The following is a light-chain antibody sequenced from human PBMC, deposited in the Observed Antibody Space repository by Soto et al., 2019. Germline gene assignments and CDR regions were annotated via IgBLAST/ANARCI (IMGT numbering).Light chain of an antibody. CDR3: QQYGSSPRGT. CDR2: SAS. CDR1: QSISDT. Sequence: EIVMTQSPATLSVSPGGRATLSCRASQSISDTLAWYQQKPGQAPRLLIYSASRGATGFPARFSGSGSGTDFTLTISRLEPEDFAVYYCQQYGSSPRGTFGQGTKVDIK. J-gene: IGKJ1*01. V-gene: IGKV3-20*01.